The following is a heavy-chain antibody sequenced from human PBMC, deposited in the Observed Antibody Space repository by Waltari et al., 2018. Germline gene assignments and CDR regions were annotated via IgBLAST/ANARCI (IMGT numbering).Heavy chain of an antibody. Sequence: VQLQESGPGLVKPSETLSLTCTVSGGSISTYYWSWIRQPAGKELEWIGRIYATGGTNYNPSLKSRVTMSVDTSKNQFSLKLSSVTAADTAVYYCARLPYNNIYFYYYMDVWGKGTTVTVSS. J-gene: IGHJ6*03. D-gene: IGHD3-10*01. CDR1: GGSISTYY. CDR3: ARLPYNNIYFYYYMDV. CDR2: IYATGGT. V-gene: IGHV4-4*07.